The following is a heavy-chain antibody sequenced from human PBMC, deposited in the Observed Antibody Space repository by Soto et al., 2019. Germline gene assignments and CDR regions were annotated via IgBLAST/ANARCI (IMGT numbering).Heavy chain of an antibody. D-gene: IGHD6-19*01. V-gene: IGHV4-59*01. Sequence: SETLSLTCTVSGGSISSYYWSWTRQPPGKGLEWIGYIYYSGSTNYNPSLKSRVTISVDTSKNQFSLKLSSVTAADTAVYYCARDQGYSSGWYDYWGQGTLVTVSS. CDR2: IYYSGST. CDR1: GGSISSYY. J-gene: IGHJ4*02. CDR3: ARDQGYSSGWYDY.